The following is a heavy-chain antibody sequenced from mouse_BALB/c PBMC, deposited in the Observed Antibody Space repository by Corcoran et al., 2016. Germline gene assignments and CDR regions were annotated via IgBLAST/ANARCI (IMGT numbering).Heavy chain of an antibody. D-gene: IGHD3-2*01. CDR1: GFNIKDTY. CDR2: IDPANGNT. CDR3: ARDSSGYDFDY. Sequence: EVQLQQSGAELVKPGASVKLSCTASGFNIKDTYMHWVKQRPEQGLEWIGRIDPANGNTKYDPKFQGKATITEDTSSNTAYLQLSSLTSEDTAVYYCARDSSGYDFDYWGQGTTLTVSS. V-gene: IGHV14-3*02. J-gene: IGHJ2*01.